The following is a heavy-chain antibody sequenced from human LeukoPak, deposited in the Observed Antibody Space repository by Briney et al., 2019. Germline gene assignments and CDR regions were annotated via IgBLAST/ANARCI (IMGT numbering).Heavy chain of an antibody. CDR1: GFTVSSNS. CDR3: ACRDYGDYALDY. J-gene: IGHJ4*02. Sequence: PGGSLRLSCTVSGFTVSSNSMSWVRQAPGKGLEWVSFIYSDNTHYSDSVKGRFTISRDNSKNTLYLQMNSLRAEDTAVYYCACRDYGDYALDYWGQGTLVTVSS. D-gene: IGHD4-17*01. CDR2: IYSDNT. V-gene: IGHV3-53*01.